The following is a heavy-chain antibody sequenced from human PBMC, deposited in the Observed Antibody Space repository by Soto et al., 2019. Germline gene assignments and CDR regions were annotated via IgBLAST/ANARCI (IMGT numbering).Heavy chain of an antibody. CDR2: INHSGRT. D-gene: IGHD3-9*01. V-gene: IGHV4-34*01. Sequence: QVQLQQWGAGLLKPSETLSLTCAVYGGSFSGYYWSWIRQPPGKGLEWIGEINHSGRTNYNPSHKSRVTTSVDTSKNHFYLKLSDVTAADPAVYYCARGGQDILTGYYMGFDYWGQGTLVPVSS. J-gene: IGHJ4*02. CDR3: ARGGQDILTGYYMGFDY. CDR1: GGSFSGYY.